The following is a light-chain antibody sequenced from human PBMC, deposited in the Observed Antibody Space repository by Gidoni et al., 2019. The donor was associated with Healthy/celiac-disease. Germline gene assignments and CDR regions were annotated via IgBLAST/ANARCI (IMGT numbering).Light chain of an antibody. V-gene: IGKV1-39*01. CDR1: QSISSY. CDR2: AAS. J-gene: IGKJ1*01. Sequence: DIQMTQSPSSLSASVGDRVTITCRASQSISSYLNWYQQKPGKAPKLLVYAASSLQSGVPSRFSGSGSGTDFTLTISSLQPEDFATYYCQQSYSTLGTFDQXTKVEIK. CDR3: QQSYSTLGT.